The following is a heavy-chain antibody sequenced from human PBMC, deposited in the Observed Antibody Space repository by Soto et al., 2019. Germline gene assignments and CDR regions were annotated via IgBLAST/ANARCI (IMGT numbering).Heavy chain of an antibody. J-gene: IGHJ4*02. V-gene: IGHV3-30*04. D-gene: IGHD2-21*02. Sequence: QVQLVESGGGMVQPGTSLRLSCAASGCTFNSLSLHWVRQRPDNGLEWVAVISHDGRVTFYADFVKGRFTVSRDNSKNPIYLQVNSLSAEDTAVYYCAREPYGDSQYFDYWGQGTLVTVSS. CDR1: GCTFNSLS. CDR2: ISHDGRVT. CDR3: AREPYGDSQYFDY.